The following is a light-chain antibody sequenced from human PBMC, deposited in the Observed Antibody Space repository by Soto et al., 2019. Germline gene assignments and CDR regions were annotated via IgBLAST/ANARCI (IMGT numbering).Light chain of an antibody. Sequence: DIQMTQSPSTLSASVGDRVTITCRASQSISSWLAWYQQEPGKAPKSLIYKASSLESGVPSRFSGSGSGTEFTLTISSLQPDDFATYYCQQYNSYPLTFGQGTRLEIK. CDR1: QSISSW. CDR2: KAS. J-gene: IGKJ5*01. V-gene: IGKV1-5*03. CDR3: QQYNSYPLT.